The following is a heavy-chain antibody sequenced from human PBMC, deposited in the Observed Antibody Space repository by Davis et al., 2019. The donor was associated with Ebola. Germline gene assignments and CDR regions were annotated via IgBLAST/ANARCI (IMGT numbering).Heavy chain of an antibody. CDR1: GYTLTELS. D-gene: IGHD3-22*01. CDR3: ARDLGNYDSSGRGFDY. V-gene: IGHV1-24*01. CDR2: FDPEDGET. Sequence: ASVKVSCKVSGYTLTELSMHWVRQAPGKGLEWMGGFDPEDGETIYAQKFQGRVTMTDDTSTDTAYMELNSLRAEDTDVYYCARDLGNYDSSGRGFDYWGQGTLVTVSS. J-gene: IGHJ4*02.